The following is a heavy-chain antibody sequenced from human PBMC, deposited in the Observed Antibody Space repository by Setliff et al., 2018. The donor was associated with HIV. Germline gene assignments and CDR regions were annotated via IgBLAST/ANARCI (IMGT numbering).Heavy chain of an antibody. J-gene: IGHJ6*02. Sequence: LRLSCSASGFTFSGYWMHWVRQAPGKGLVWVARVNGDGTITTYADSVEGRFTVSRDNAKNTLYLQMNSLRAEDTAVYYCVRDGGSTSWNFLYYYGMDVWGQGTTVTVSS. D-gene: IGHD2-2*01. V-gene: IGHV3-74*01. CDR3: VRDGGSTSWNFLYYYGMDV. CDR2: VNGDGTIT. CDR1: GFTFSGYW.